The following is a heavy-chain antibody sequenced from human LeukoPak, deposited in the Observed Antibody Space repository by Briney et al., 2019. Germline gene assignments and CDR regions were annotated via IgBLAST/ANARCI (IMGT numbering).Heavy chain of an antibody. Sequence: ASVKVSCKASGGTFSSYAISWVRQAPGQGLEWMGGIIPIFGTANYAQKFQSRVTITADESTSTAYMELSSLRSEDTAVYYCARHFMVRGVIIFDYWGQGTLVTVSS. CDR3: ARHFMVRGVIIFDY. D-gene: IGHD3-10*01. V-gene: IGHV1-69*13. CDR1: GGTFSSYA. J-gene: IGHJ4*02. CDR2: IIPIFGTA.